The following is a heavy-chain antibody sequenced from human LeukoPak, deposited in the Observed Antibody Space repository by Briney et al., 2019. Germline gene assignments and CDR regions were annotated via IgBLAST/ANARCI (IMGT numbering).Heavy chain of an antibody. J-gene: IGHJ5*01. V-gene: IGHV3-7*01. CDR2: INQDGSEN. CDR1: GFTFSSYW. Sequence: GGSLRLSCAASGFTFSSYWMSWVRQSPGKGLEWVANINQDGSENHYVDSVKGRFTISRDNAKNSVFVQMNGLRVEDTAVYYCVRAGGSSWSDFWGHGTLVTVSS. D-gene: IGHD6-13*01. CDR3: VRAGGSSWSDF.